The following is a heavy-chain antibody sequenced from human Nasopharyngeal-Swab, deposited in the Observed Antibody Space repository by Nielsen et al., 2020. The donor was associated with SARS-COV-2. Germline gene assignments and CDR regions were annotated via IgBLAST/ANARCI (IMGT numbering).Heavy chain of an antibody. CDR2: INHSGST. Sequence: GSLRLSCAVYGGSFSGYYWSWIRQPPGKGLEWIGEINHSGSTNYNPSLKSRVTISVDTSKNQFSLKLSSVTAADTAVYYCARGAERDYYYYYYMDVWGKGTTVTVSS. J-gene: IGHJ6*03. V-gene: IGHV4-34*01. CDR3: ARGAERDYYYYYYMDV. D-gene: IGHD1-1*01. CDR1: GGSFSGYY.